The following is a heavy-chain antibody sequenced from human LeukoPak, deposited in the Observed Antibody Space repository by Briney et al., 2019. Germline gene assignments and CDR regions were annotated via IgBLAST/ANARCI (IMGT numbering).Heavy chain of an antibody. V-gene: IGHV3-33*01. J-gene: IGHJ4*02. D-gene: IGHD1-26*01. CDR3: ARDGPVGATDY. Sequence: GGSLRLSCAASGFTFSSYGMHWVRQAPGKGLEWVAVIWYDGSNKYYADSVKGRFTISRVNSKNTLYLQMNSLRAEDTAVYYCARDGPVGATDYWGQGTLVTVSS. CDR1: GFTFSSYG. CDR2: IWYDGSNK.